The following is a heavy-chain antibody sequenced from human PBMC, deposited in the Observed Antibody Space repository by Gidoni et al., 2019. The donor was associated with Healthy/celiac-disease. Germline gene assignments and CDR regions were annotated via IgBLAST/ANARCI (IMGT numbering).Heavy chain of an antibody. J-gene: IGHJ4*02. CDR3: AKGRWRELRVYFDY. CDR2: SSWNSGSI. D-gene: IGHD1-26*01. V-gene: IGHV3-9*01. Sequence: ELQLVESGGGLVQPGRSLRLSCAASGFTFDDYAMHWVRQAPGKGLEWVSGSSWNSGSIGYADSVKGRFTISRDNAKNSLYLQMNSLRAEDTALYYCAKGRWRELRVYFDYWGQGTLVTVSS. CDR1: GFTFDDYA.